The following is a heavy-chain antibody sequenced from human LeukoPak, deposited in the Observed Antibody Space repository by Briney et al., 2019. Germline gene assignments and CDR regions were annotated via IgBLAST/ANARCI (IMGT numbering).Heavy chain of an antibody. J-gene: IGHJ5*02. CDR3: ARDRGIVATIYYWFDP. Sequence: GASVKVSCKASGYTFTGYYMHWVRQAPGQGLEWMGWINPNSGGTNYAQKFQGRVTMTRDTPTSTAYMELSRLRSDDTAVYYCARDRGIVATIYYWFDPWGQGTLVTVYS. CDR1: GYTFTGYY. V-gene: IGHV1-2*02. D-gene: IGHD5-12*01. CDR2: INPNSGGT.